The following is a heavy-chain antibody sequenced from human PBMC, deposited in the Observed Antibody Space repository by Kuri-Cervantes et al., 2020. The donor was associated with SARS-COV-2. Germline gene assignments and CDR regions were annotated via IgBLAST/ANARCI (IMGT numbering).Heavy chain of an antibody. V-gene: IGHV3-23*01. CDR3: TTGEPMTTVKDV. Sequence: GESLKISCAASGFTFSSYAMSWVRQAPGKGLEWVSAISGSGGSTYYADSVKGRFTISRDNSENTLYLQMNSLKTEDTAVYYCTTGEPMTTVKDVWGKGTTVTVSS. J-gene: IGHJ6*04. CDR2: ISGSGGST. CDR1: GFTFSSYA. D-gene: IGHD4-17*01.